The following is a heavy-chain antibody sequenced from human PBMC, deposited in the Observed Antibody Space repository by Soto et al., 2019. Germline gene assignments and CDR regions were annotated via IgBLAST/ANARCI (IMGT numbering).Heavy chain of an antibody. V-gene: IGHV1-3*01. CDR1: GYTFTSYA. CDR3: ARDMAAAVDDAFEI. J-gene: IGHJ3*02. D-gene: IGHD6-13*01. CDR2: INAGNGNT. Sequence: ASVKVSCKASGYTFTSYAMHWVRQAPGQRLEWMGWINAGNGNTKYSQKFQGRVTITRDTSASTAYMELSSLRSEDTAVYYCARDMAAAVDDAFEIWGQGTMVTVSS.